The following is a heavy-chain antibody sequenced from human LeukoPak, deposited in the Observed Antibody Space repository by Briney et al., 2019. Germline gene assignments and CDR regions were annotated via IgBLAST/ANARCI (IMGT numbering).Heavy chain of an antibody. V-gene: IGHV4-34*01. Sequence: SETLSLTCAVYGGSFSGYFWSWIRQPPGKGLEWIGEINHSGTTNYNPSLKSRVTISLDTSKNQISLKLSSVTAADTAVYYCARHLTAGGFDYWGQGTLVTVSS. CDR2: INHSGTT. CDR3: ARHLTAGGFDY. D-gene: IGHD3-9*01. CDR1: GGSFSGYF. J-gene: IGHJ4*02.